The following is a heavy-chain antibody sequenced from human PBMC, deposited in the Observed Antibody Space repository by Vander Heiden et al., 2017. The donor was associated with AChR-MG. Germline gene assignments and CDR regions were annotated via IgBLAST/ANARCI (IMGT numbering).Heavy chain of an antibody. V-gene: IGHV3-30*18. CDR2: ISYDGSNK. D-gene: IGHD6-13*01. J-gene: IGHJ4*02. Sequence: QVQLVESGGGVVQPGRSLRPSCAASGFTFSSNGMHWVRKAPGKGLEWVAVISYDGSNKYYADSVKGRLTISRDNSKNTLYLQMNSLRAEDTAVYYCAKDPEGSSSWYSYFDYWGQGTLVTVSS. CDR3: AKDPEGSSSWYSYFDY. CDR1: GFTFSSNG.